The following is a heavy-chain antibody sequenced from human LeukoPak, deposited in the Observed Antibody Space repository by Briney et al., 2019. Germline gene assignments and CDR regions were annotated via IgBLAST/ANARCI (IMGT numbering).Heavy chain of an antibody. V-gene: IGHV3-30*18. J-gene: IGHJ6*02. Sequence: GGSLRLSCAASGFTFSSYGMHWVRQAPGKGLEWVAVISYDGSNKYYADSVKGRFTISRDDSKNTLYLQMNSLRAEDTAVYYCAKVGYGDPYYYYGMDVWGQGTTVTVSS. CDR1: GFTFSSYG. D-gene: IGHD4-17*01. CDR2: ISYDGSNK. CDR3: AKVGYGDPYYYYGMDV.